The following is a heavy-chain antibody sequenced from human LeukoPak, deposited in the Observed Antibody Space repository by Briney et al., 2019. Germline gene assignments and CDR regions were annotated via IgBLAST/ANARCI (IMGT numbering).Heavy chain of an antibody. Sequence: SETLSLTCAVYGGSFSGYYWSWIRQPPGKGLEWIGEINHSGSTNYNPSLKSRVTISVDTSKNQFSLKLSSVTAADTAVYYCARSVLGQTVADYWGQGTLVTVSS. D-gene: IGHD2-15*01. V-gene: IGHV4-34*01. CDR2: INHSGST. J-gene: IGHJ4*02. CDR3: ARSVLGQTVADY. CDR1: GGSFSGYY.